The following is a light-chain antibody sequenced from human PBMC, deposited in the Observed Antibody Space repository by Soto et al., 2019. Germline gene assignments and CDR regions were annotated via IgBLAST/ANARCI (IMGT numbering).Light chain of an antibody. Sequence: QSVLTQPPSVSAAPGQKVTISCSGSSSNIGNNYVSWYQQLPGTAPKLLIYDNNKRPSGIPDRFSGSKSGTSATLLITGLLPGDEADYYCGTLDSSLSAVVFGGGTKLTVL. CDR2: DNN. V-gene: IGLV1-51*01. CDR3: GTLDSSLSAVV. J-gene: IGLJ2*01. CDR1: SSNIGNNY.